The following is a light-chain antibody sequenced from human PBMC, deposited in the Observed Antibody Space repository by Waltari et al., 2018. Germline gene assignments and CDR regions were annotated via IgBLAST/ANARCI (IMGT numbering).Light chain of an antibody. CDR2: WAS. V-gene: IGKV4-1*01. J-gene: IGKJ2*01. CDR3: QQYFSSPPS. CDR1: HSVLYNSNNRNY. Sequence: DIVMTQSQDSLAVSLGERATINCTSSHSVLYNSNNRNYLAWYRQKPGQPPKLLIYWASTRESGVPDRFNGSGSGTDFSLTISSLQAEDVAIYYCQQYFSSPPSFGQGTKLEIK.